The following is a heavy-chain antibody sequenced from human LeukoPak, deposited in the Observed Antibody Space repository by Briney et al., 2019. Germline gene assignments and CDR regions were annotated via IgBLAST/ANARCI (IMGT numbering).Heavy chain of an antibody. D-gene: IGHD3-22*01. J-gene: IGHJ5*02. CDR3: ARVLSGSWDWFDP. Sequence: GGSLRLSCAASGFTFSNYWMHWVRQAPGKGLVRVSRINTDRSRITYADSVKGRFTISRDNAMNTVYLQMNSLRAEDTAVYYCARVLSGSWDWFDPWGQGTLVTVSS. CDR2: INTDRSRI. V-gene: IGHV3-74*01. CDR1: GFTFSNYW.